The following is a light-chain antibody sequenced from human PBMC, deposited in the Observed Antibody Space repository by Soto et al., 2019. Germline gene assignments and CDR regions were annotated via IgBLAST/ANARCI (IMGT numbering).Light chain of an antibody. J-gene: IGKJ4*01. CDR3: QQYGSSLPVT. Sequence: EIVLTQSPGTLSLSPGERATLSCRASQSLTNNYLAWYQQKPGQAPRLLIYAASSRATGIPDRFSGSGSETDFTLTISRLEPEDFAVYYCQQYGSSLPVTFGGGTKVDI. V-gene: IGKV3-20*01. CDR2: AAS. CDR1: QSLTNNY.